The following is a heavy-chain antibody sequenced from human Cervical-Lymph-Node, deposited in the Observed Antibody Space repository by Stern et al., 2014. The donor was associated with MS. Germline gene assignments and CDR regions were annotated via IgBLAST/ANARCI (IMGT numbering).Heavy chain of an antibody. CDR1: GYTFTSYY. Sequence: VQLVESGAEVKKPGASVKVSCKASGYTFTSYYMHWVRQAPGQGLEWVGIINPSGGSASYAQKFQDRVTMTRDTSTSTVYMELSSLRSEDTAVYFCAGGHTFDYWGQGTLVTVSS. CDR3: AGGHTFDY. CDR2: INPSGGSA. V-gene: IGHV1-46*01. J-gene: IGHJ4*02.